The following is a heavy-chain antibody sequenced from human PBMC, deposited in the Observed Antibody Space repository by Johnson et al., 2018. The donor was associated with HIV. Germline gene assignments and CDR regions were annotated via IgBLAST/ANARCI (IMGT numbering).Heavy chain of an antibody. Sequence: QMQLVESGGGVVQPGRSLRLSCAASGFTFSSYAIHWVRQAPGKGLEWVAVISYDENNKYYTDSVKARFTISRDNSKNTLYLQMKSLRAGDTAVYYCARGRIGAAGWDAFDVWGQGTMVTVSS. CDR2: ISYDENNK. CDR1: GFTFSSYA. CDR3: ARGRIGAAGWDAFDV. D-gene: IGHD6-13*01. J-gene: IGHJ3*01. V-gene: IGHV3-30-3*01.